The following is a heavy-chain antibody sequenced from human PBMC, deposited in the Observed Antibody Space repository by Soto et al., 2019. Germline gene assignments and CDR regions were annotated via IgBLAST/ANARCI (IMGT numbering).Heavy chain of an antibody. CDR1: GYTFTSHP. J-gene: IGHJ6*02. CDR3: TTWFGEFFFPMDV. V-gene: IGHV1-3*01. CDR2: INAGNGNT. D-gene: IGHD3-10*01. Sequence: QVQLVQSGAEVKKPGASVKVSYKASGYTFTSHPIHWVRQAPGQSLEWMGWINAGNGNTKYSQKLQGRVTITMETSASTAYMELSSLRSEDTAVYYCTTWFGEFFFPMDVWGQGTTVTVSS.